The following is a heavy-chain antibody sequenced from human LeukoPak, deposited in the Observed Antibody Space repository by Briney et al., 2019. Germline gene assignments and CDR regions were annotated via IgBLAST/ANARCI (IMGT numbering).Heavy chain of an antibody. CDR3: ARAFLGYGYGGGDRYYYYYMDV. CDR2: INPNSGGT. D-gene: IGHD3-3*02. V-gene: IGHV1-2*02. Sequence: PRASVKLSCKPSGYTFTGYYMHWVRQAPGQGLEWMGWINPNSGGTNYAQKFQGRVNMTRDTSISTAYMELSRLRSDDTAVYYCARAFLGYGYGGGDRYYYYYMDVWGKGTTVTVSS. CDR1: GYTFTGYY. J-gene: IGHJ6*03.